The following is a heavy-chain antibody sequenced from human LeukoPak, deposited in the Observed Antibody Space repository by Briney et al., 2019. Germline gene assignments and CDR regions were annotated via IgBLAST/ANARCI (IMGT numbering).Heavy chain of an antibody. CDR2: IWYDGSNK. J-gene: IGHJ4*02. CDR1: GFTFSSYG. CDR3: ARGPLIAAAGTW. D-gene: IGHD6-13*01. V-gene: IGHV3-33*01. Sequence: GRSLRLSCAASGFTFSSYGMHWVRQAPGKGLEWVAVIWYDGSNKYYADSVRGRFTISRDNAKNSLFLQMNSLRAEDTAVYYCARGPLIAAAGTWWGQGTLVTVSS.